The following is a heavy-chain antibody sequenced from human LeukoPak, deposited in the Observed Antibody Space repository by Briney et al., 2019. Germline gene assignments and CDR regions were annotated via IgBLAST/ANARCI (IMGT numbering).Heavy chain of an antibody. CDR1: GYTFTSYG. CDR2: INPKTGGT. J-gene: IGHJ5*02. D-gene: IGHD2-2*01. V-gene: IGHV1-2*06. CDR3: ARDGPGYCSPTSCSDNWFDP. Sequence: ASVKVSCKASGYTFTSYGISWVRQAPGQGLEWMGRINPKTGGTNYAQKFQSRVTMTTDTSISTAYMDLSSLRSDDTAVYICARDGPGYCSPTSCSDNWFDPWGQGALVTVSS.